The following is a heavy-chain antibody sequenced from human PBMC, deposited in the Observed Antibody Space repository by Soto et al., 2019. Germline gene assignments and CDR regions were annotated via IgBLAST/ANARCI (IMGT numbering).Heavy chain of an antibody. CDR1: GGSFTGYY. V-gene: IGHV4-34*01. J-gene: IGHJ4*02. CDR3: ARHHVRGRTIAGAAEF. CDR2: INQSGNT. Sequence: SETLSLTCAVYGGSFTGYYWSWIRQPPGKGLEWIGEINQSGNTNYNPSLKSRVVISVDTSKNQLSLNLSSVTAADAAMYYCARHHVRGRTIAGAAEFWGQGTLVTVSS. D-gene: IGHD6-13*01.